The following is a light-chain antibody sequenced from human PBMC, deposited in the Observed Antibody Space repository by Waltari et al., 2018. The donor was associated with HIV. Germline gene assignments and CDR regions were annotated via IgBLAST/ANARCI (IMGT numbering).Light chain of an antibody. CDR2: DAS. CDR1: QSVSSY. Sequence: EIVLTQSPATLSLSPGERDPLSCRASQSVSSYLAWYQQKPGQAPRLLIYDASNRATGIPDRFSGSGSGTDFTLTISSLEPEDFAVYYCQQRSNWPPWTFGQGTKVEIK. CDR3: QQRSNWPPWT. J-gene: IGKJ1*01. V-gene: IGKV3-11*01.